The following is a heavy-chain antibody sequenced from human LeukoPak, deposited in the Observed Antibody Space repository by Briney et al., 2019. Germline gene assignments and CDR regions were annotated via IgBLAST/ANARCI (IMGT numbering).Heavy chain of an antibody. Sequence: PGGSLRLSCAASGFTFSSYGMHWVRQAPGKGLEWVAVIWYDGSNKYYADSVKGRFTISRDNSKNTLYLQMNSLRAEDTAVYYCARGGRGYSSSWYAYWGQGTLVTVSS. CDR2: IWYDGSNK. J-gene: IGHJ4*02. D-gene: IGHD6-13*01. V-gene: IGHV3-33*01. CDR3: ARGGRGYSSSWYAY. CDR1: GFTFSSYG.